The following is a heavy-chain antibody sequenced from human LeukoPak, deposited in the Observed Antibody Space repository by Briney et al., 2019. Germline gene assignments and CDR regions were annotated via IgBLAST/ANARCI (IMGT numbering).Heavy chain of an antibody. CDR2: INHSGST. CDR1: GGSFSGYY. Sequence: PSETLSLTCAVYGGSFSGYYWSWIRQPPGKGLEWIGEINHSGSTNYNPSLKSRVTISVDTSKNQFSLKLSSVTAADTAVYYCARVNYYDSTLSYYFDYWGQGTLVTVSS. V-gene: IGHV4-34*01. D-gene: IGHD3-22*01. CDR3: ARVNYYDSTLSYYFDY. J-gene: IGHJ4*02.